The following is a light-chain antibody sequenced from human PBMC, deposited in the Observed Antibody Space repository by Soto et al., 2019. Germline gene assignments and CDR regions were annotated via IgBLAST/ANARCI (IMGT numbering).Light chain of an antibody. V-gene: IGLV2-14*01. J-gene: IGLJ3*02. CDR3: SSYTSSSSGV. Sequence: QSALNQPASVSGSPGQSITISCTGTSSDVGGYNYVSWYQQHPGKAPKLMIYEVSNRPSGVSNRFSGSKSGNTASLTISGLQAEDEADYYCSSYTSSSSGVFGGGTKVTVL. CDR2: EVS. CDR1: SSDVGGYNY.